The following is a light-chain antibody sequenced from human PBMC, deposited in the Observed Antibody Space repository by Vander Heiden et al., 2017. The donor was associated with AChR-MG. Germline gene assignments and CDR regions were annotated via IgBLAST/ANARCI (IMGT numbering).Light chain of an antibody. J-gene: IGKJ1*01. Sequence: DIQLTQPPSTPSSSVGNSITITCRARQSISSWLAWYQQKPGKAPKLLIYKASSLESGVPSRFSGSGSGTEFTLTISSLQPDDFATYYCQQYNSYSWTFGQGTKVEIK. CDR2: KAS. V-gene: IGKV1-5*03. CDR1: QSISSW. CDR3: QQYNSYSWT.